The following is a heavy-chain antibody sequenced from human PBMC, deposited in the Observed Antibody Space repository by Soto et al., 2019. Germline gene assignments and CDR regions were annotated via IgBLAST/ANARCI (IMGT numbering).Heavy chain of an antibody. J-gene: IGHJ4*02. CDR1: GFTFSSFE. D-gene: IGHD6-19*01. Sequence: PGGSLRLSCAASGFTFSSFEMNWGRQAPGKGLEWLSYISSSADTIYYADSVRGRFTTSRDNAKNSLSLQMNSLRGEDTAIYYCARGPGYSTGWYSDYWGQGTLVTVSS. V-gene: IGHV3-48*03. CDR3: ARGPGYSTGWYSDY. CDR2: ISSSADTI.